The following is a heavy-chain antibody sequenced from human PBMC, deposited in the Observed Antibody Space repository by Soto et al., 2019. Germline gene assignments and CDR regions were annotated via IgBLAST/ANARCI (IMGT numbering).Heavy chain of an antibody. CDR1: GGSISSYY. CDR2: IYYSGST. V-gene: IGHV4-59*01. CDR3: ARARRDDYYYYGMDV. Sequence: SETLSLTCTVSGGSISSYYWSWIRQPPGKGLEWIGYIYYSGSTNYNPSLKSRVTISVDTSKNQFSLKLSSVTAADTAVYYCARARRDDYYYYGMDVWGQGTTVTVSS. D-gene: IGHD6-6*01. J-gene: IGHJ6*02.